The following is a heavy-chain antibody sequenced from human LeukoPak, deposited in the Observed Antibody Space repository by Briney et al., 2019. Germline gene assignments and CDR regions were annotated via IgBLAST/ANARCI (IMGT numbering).Heavy chain of an antibody. CDR1: GFTFSTYW. CDR2: IKEDGSEK. V-gene: IGHV3-7*01. D-gene: IGHD4-17*01. CDR3: ARVNVHGDFDI. J-gene: IGHJ3*02. Sequence: GGSLRLSCAASGFTFSTYWMTWARQAPGKGLEWMANIKEDGSEKYYEDSVKGRFTISRDNAKNSVSLQMTSLRAEDTALYYCARVNVHGDFDIWGQGTMVTVSS.